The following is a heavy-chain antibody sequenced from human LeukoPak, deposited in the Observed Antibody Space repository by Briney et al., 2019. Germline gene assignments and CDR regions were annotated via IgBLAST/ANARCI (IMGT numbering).Heavy chain of an antibody. V-gene: IGHV1-46*01. Sequence: ASVKVSCKASGCTFTSYYMSWVRQAPGQGLEWMGRIIPSCGSTSYAQKFQGRVTMTRDTSTSTVYMELSSLRSEDTAVYYCARNSGAGGATEETYSDFWSSYLGSNYYYYYGMDAWGQGTTVTVSS. D-gene: IGHD3-3*01. CDR2: IIPSCGST. CDR3: ARNSGAGGATEETYSDFWSSYLGSNYYYYYGMDA. CDR1: GCTFTSYY. J-gene: IGHJ6*02.